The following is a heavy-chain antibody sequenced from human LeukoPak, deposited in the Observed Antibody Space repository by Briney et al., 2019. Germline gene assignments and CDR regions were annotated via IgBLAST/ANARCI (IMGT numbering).Heavy chain of an antibody. CDR1: GFTFSSYA. V-gene: IGHV4-39*01. CDR3: ARHEDRVDTAFDY. Sequence: PGGSLRLSCAASGFTFSSYAMSWVRQAPGKGLEWIGSIYYSGSTYYNPSLKSRVTISVDTSKNQFSLKLSSVTAADTAVYYCARHEDRVDTAFDYWGQGTLVTVSS. D-gene: IGHD5-18*01. CDR2: IYYSGST. J-gene: IGHJ4*02.